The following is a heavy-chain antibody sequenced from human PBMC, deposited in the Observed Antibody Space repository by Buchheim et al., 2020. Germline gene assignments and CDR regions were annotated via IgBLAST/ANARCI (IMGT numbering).Heavy chain of an antibody. CDR2: ISSSSSTI. D-gene: IGHD3-3*01. CDR3: ARDGPGENYDFWSGYLVGRDTRKNYFDY. CDR1: GFTFSSYS. Sequence: EVQLVESGGGLVQPGGSLRLSCAASGFTFSSYSMNWVRQAPGKGLEWVSYISSSSSTIYYADSVKGRFTISRDNAKNSLYLQMNSLRAEDTAVYYCARDGPGENYDFWSGYLVGRDTRKNYFDYWGQGTL. V-gene: IGHV3-48*01. J-gene: IGHJ4*02.